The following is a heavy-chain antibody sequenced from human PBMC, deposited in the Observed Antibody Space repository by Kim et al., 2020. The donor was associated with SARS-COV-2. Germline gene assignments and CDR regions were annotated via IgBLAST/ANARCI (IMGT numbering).Heavy chain of an antibody. V-gene: IGHV1-18*01. CDR1: GYTFTSYG. CDR2: ISAYYGNT. D-gene: IGHD6-19*01. CDR3: ARGQISLHSSGWTGQGQLDP. J-gene: IGHJ5*02. Sequence: ASVKVSCKASGYTFTSYGISWVRQAPGQGLEWMGWISAYYGNTNYAQKLQGRVTMTTDTSTSTAYMELRSLRSDDTAVYYCARGQISLHSSGWTGQGQLDPWGQGTLVTVSS.